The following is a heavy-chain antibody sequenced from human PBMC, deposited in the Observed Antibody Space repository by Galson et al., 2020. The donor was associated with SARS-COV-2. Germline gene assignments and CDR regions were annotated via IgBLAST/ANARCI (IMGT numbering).Heavy chain of an antibody. CDR1: GYTFTSYY. V-gene: IGHV1-46*01. Sequence: ASVKVSCKASGYTFTSYYMHWVRQATGQGLEWMGIINPSGGSTSYAQKFQGRVTMTRDTSTSTVYMELSSLRSEDTAVYYCARDPTVVTTLLDYYYGMDVWGQGTTVTVSS. D-gene: IGHD2-15*01. J-gene: IGHJ6*02. CDR2: INPSGGST. CDR3: ARDPTVVTTLLDYYYGMDV.